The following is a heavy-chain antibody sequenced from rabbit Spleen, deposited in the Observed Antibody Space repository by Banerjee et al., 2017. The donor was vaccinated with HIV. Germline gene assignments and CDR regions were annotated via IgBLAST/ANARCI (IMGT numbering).Heavy chain of an antibody. Sequence: QEQLVESGRGLVKPEGSLTLTCKASGFSFSDRDVMCWVRQAPGKGLQWIACINAVTGKPVYATWAKGRFTISRTSSTTVTLQMTRLTAADTASYFCARDSGSSFSSYGMDLWGQGTLVTVS. CDR2: INAVTGKP. J-gene: IGHJ6*01. V-gene: IGHV1S45*01. D-gene: IGHD8-1*01. CDR1: GFSFSDRDV. CDR3: ARDSGSSFSSYGMDL.